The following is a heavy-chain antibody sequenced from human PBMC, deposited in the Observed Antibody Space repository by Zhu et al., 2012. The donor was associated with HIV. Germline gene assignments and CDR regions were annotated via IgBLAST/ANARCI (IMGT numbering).Heavy chain of an antibody. J-gene: IGHJ4*02. CDR3: ARHSWTATDYFDY. CDR1: GSSIISTYY. Sequence: QVQLQESGPGLVKPSETLPLTCAVSGSSIISTYYWGWIRQPPGKGLEWIGSIYHSETTYYNPSLKSRVTISIDTANNQFSLKLSSVTAADTAVYYCARHSWTATDYFDYWGQGTLVTVSS. CDR2: IYHSETT. V-gene: IGHV4-38-2*01. D-gene: IGHD3-3*02.